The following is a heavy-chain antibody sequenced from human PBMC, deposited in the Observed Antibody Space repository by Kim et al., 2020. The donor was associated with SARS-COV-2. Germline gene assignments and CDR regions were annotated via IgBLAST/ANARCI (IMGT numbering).Heavy chain of an antibody. CDR1: GVTFSNFA. CDR2: ISGSGGTT. J-gene: IGHJ4*02. D-gene: IGHD2-21*01. CDR3: AKDRLFWGTGSPDF. V-gene: IGHV3-23*01. Sequence: GGSLRLSCSASGVTFSNFAMRWVRQAPGKGLEWVSDISGSGGTTYYADSVKGRFTISRDNSKNTLYLQMNSLRVEDTAVYFCAKDRLFWGTGSPDFWGQGTLVTVSS.